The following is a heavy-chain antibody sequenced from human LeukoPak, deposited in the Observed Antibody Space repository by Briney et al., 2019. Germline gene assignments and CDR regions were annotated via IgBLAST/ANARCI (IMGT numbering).Heavy chain of an antibody. D-gene: IGHD6-13*01. CDR1: GFTFSSYA. CDR2: ISGSGDST. J-gene: IGHJ4*02. CDR3: AKDGSSSWRFGY. V-gene: IGHV3-23*01. Sequence: GGSLRLSCAASGFTFSSYAMSRVRQAPGKGLEWVSGISGSGDSTYYADSVKGRFTIPRDNSKDTVYLQMNSLRADDTAVYYCAKDGSSSWRFGYWGQGTLVTVSS.